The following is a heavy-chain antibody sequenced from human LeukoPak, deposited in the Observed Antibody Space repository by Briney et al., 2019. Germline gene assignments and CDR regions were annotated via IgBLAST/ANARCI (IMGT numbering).Heavy chain of an antibody. CDR3: ASPSYDFWSGYDAFHI. CDR2: IKQDGSEK. V-gene: IGHV3-7*01. Sequence: PGGSLRLSCAASGFSFSSYWMSWVRQDPGKGLEWVANIKQDGSEKYYVDSVKGRFTISRDNAQKSLYLQMNSLRIEDTAVYYCASPSYDFWSGYDAFHIWGQGTMVTVSS. D-gene: IGHD3/OR15-3a*01. CDR1: GFSFSSYW. J-gene: IGHJ3*02.